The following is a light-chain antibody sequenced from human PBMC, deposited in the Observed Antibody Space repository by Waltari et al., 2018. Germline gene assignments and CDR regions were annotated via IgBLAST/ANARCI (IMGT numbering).Light chain of an antibody. Sequence: QAGMTQPPALSKGLGQTATLTCTEDNNNLDYRGAAWLRHHQGHPPKLLSYRDNSRPPGFPEGFAASRSRKPASRTITGLQPEDEADYYCLAWDNGLRSWVFGGGTKLTVL. CDR1: NNNLDYRG. V-gene: IGLV10-54*04. CDR3: LAWDNGLRSWV. J-gene: IGLJ3*02. CDR2: RDN.